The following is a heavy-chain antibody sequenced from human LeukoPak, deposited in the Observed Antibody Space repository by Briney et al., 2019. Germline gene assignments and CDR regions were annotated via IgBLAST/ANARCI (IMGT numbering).Heavy chain of an antibody. CDR1: GFTFDCCG. CDR3: ARYRVEWELLAAFDI. J-gene: IGHJ3*02. CDR2: IRNVGNDK. V-gene: IGHV3-30*02. Sequence: GGSLRLSCAASGFTFDCCGMHWVRQAPGKGLEWVAFIRNVGNDKYYADSVKGRFFISRDNSKNTLSLQMNSLRAEDTAVYYCARYRVEWELLAAFDIWGQGTMVTVSS. D-gene: IGHD1-26*01.